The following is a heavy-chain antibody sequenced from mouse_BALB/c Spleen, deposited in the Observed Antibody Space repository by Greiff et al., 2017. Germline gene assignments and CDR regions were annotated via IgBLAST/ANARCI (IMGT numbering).Heavy chain of an antibody. CDR3: ARVDGYYDYYAMDY. V-gene: IGHV5-9*01. Sequence: EVMLVESGGGLVKPGGSLKLSCAASGFTFSSYTMSWVRQTPEKRLEWVATISSGGGNTYYPDSVKGRFTISRDNPKNTLFLQMTSLRSEDTAMYYCARVDGYYDYYAMDYWGQGTSVTVSS. CDR2: ISSGGGNT. D-gene: IGHD2-3*01. CDR1: GFTFSSYT. J-gene: IGHJ4*01.